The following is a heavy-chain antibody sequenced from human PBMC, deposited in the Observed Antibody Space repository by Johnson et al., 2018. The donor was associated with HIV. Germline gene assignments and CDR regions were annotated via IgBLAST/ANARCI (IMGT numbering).Heavy chain of an antibody. V-gene: IGHV3-66*02. D-gene: IGHD3-16*01. CDR2: IYSGGST. CDR3: ASLGLDLLVKAPLSVVFDAFDI. CDR1: GFTVSSNF. J-gene: IGHJ3*02. Sequence: EVQLVESGGGVVQPGGSLRLSCAASGFTVSSNFMSWVRQAPGKGLEWVSVIYSGGSTYYADSVKGRFTISRDTSKNTLYLQMNSLRAEDTAVYYCASLGLDLLVKAPLSVVFDAFDIWGQGTMVTVSS.